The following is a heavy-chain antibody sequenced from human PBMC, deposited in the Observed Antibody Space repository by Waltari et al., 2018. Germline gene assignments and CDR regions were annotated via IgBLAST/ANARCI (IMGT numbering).Heavy chain of an antibody. CDR3: ARAVSIDRIVVVTHFDY. CDR2: IGYSGST. CDR1: GASVRRGDVC. J-gene: IGHJ4*02. V-gene: IGHV4-30-4*08. Sequence: QVQLQESGPGLVKPSQTLALTCAVSGASVRRGDVCSSWILQPPGKGLEWIGYIGYSGSTYYNPSLKSRLSMSVDTSKNQFSLNLNSVTTADTAMYYCARAVSIDRIVVVTHFDYWGQGTLVTVSS. D-gene: IGHD3-22*01.